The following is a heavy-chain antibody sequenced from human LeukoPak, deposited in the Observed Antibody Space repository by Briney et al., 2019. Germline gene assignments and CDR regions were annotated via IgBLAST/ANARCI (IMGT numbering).Heavy chain of an antibody. CDR3: AKGLGDYDDFRLGY. V-gene: IGHV3-30*02. CDR1: VFTFSTYG. J-gene: IGHJ4*02. D-gene: IGHD4-17*01. CDR2: IPSDGSDN. Sequence: GGSLRLSCAASVFTFSTYGFHWVRQAPGKGLEWVAFIPSDGSDNYYANSVKGRFTISRDNSKNTLCLQMNSLRSEDTAVYYCAKGLGDYDDFRLGYWGQGTLVTVSS.